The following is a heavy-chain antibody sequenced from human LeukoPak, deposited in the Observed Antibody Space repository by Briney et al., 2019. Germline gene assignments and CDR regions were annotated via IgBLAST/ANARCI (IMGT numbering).Heavy chain of an antibody. V-gene: IGHV2-5*02. J-gene: IGHJ4*02. CDR3: AHRHSFRPNFDS. CDR2: IYWDDDK. D-gene: IGHD2-21*01. Sequence: ESGPTLVNPTQTLTLTCTFSGFSLSTSGVGVGWIRQPPGKALEWLALIYWDDDKRYSPSLKNRLTITQGTSENQVVLTVTNVDPVDTGTYFCAHRHSFRPNFDSWGQGTLVTVSS. CDR1: GFSLSTSGVG.